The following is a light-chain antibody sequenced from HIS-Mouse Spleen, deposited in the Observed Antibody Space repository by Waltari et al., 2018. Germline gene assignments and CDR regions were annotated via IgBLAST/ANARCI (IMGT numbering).Light chain of an antibody. CDR1: SSDVGGYNY. CDR2: DVS. CDR3: SSYTSSSFNVV. J-gene: IGLJ2*01. V-gene: IGLV2-14*03. Sequence: QSALTQPASVSGSPGPSITISCTGTSSDVGGYNYVSWCQQHPGKGPKLMIYDVSNRPSGVSNRFSGSKSGNTASLTISGLQAEDEADYYCSSYTSSSFNVVFGGGTKLTVL.